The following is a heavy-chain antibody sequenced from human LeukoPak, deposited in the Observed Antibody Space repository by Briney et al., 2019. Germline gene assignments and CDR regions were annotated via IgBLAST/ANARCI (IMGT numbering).Heavy chain of an antibody. CDR1: GFTFSSYS. CDR3: AREDSYYYGSGSYPFDY. J-gene: IGHJ4*02. V-gene: IGHV3-21*01. CDR2: ISSSSSYI. D-gene: IGHD3-10*01. Sequence: PGGSLRLSCAASGFTFSSYSMNWVRQAPGKGLEWVSSISSSSSYIYCADSVKGRFTISRDNAKNSLYLQMNSLRAEDTAVYYCAREDSYYYGSGSYPFDYWGQGTLVTVSS.